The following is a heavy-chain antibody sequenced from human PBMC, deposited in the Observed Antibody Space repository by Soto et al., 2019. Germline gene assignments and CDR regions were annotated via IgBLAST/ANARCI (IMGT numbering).Heavy chain of an antibody. D-gene: IGHD5-18*01. CDR1: GFTFSSYG. J-gene: IGHJ4*02. V-gene: IGHV3-30*18. CDR3: AKDAGGYSYGYVPGY. Sequence: GGSLRLSCAASGFTFSSYGMHWVRQAPGKGLEWVAVISYDGSNKYYADSVKGRFTISRDNSKNTLYLQMNSLRAEDTAVYYCAKDAGGYSYGYVPGYWGQGTLVTVSS. CDR2: ISYDGSNK.